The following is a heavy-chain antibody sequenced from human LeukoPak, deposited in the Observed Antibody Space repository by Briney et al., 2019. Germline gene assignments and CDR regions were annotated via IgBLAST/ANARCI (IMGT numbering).Heavy chain of an antibody. D-gene: IGHD3-22*01. Sequence: PGGSLRLSCAASGFTFRSYAMSWVRQAPGKGLEWVSAISGSGGSTYYADSVKARFTISRDNSKNTLYLQMNSLRAEDTAVYYCAKNPSRNNYYDSTYYFDYWGQGTLVTVSS. CDR2: ISGSGGST. CDR3: AKNPSRNNYYDSTYYFDY. J-gene: IGHJ4*02. CDR1: GFTFRSYA. V-gene: IGHV3-23*01.